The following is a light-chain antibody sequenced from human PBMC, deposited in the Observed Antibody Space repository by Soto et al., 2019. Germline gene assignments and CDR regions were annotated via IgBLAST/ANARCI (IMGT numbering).Light chain of an antibody. J-gene: IGLJ3*02. CDR1: NSNIGRNT. CDR3: AAWDESPNVPV. Sequence: QSVLTQPPSASGTPGQRVTISCSGSNSNIGRNTVNWYQQLPGAAPSLLIYSNNQRPSGVPDRFSGSKSGPSASLAISGLQSDDEADYYCAAWDESPNVPVFGGGTKLTVL. CDR2: SNN. V-gene: IGLV1-44*01.